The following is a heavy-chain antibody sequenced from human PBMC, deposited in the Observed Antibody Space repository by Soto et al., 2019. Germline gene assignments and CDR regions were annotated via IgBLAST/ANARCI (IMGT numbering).Heavy chain of an antibody. CDR3: ARLAAAGTKTYYYYGMDV. D-gene: IGHD6-13*01. V-gene: IGHV1-46*01. CDR1: GYTFTSYY. J-gene: IGHJ6*02. CDR2: INPSGGST. Sequence: RASVKVSCKASGYTFTSYYMHWVRQAPGQGLEWMGIINPSGGSTSYAQKFQGRVTMTRDTSTSTVYMELSSLRSEDTAVYYCARLAAAGTKTYYYYGMDVWGQGTTVTVSS.